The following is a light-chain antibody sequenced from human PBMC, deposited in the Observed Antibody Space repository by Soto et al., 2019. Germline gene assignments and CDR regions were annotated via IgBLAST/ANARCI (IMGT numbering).Light chain of an antibody. CDR1: QSVDSRY. CDR2: AVS. CDR3: QQYGNSPRYS. J-gene: IGKJ2*03. Sequence: EIVLTQSPDILSLSPGERATLSCRASQSVDSRYLAWYHQKRGQAPRLVIHAVSRRATGIPDRFSGSGSGTDFTLTISRLEPEDFADYYCQQYGNSPRYSFGQGTKLQIK. V-gene: IGKV3-20*01.